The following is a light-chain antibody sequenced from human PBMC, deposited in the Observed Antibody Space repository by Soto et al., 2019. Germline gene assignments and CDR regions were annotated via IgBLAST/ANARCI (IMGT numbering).Light chain of an antibody. J-gene: IGKJ1*01. CDR2: GAS. CDR3: HHYNT. V-gene: IGKV3-20*01. Sequence: EIVLTQSPGTLSLSPGDRATLSCRASQSVSRSYLGWYQQKPGQAPRLLMYGASIRADGVPDRFSGSVSGTEFTLTISRLEPEDFTVYYWHHYNTFGHGTKVEIK. CDR1: QSVSRSY.